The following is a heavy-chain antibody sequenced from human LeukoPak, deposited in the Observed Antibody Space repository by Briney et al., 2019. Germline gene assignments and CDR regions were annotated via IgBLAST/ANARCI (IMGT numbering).Heavy chain of an antibody. D-gene: IGHD3-22*01. CDR1: GFTFSSYA. CDR3: ARDLYRIVVVPHYFDY. V-gene: IGHV3-21*01. J-gene: IGHJ4*02. Sequence: GGSLRLSCAASGFTFSSYAMHWVRRAPGKGLEWVSSISSTGTYIYYADSMKGRSTISRDNAKNSLYLQMNSLRAEDTAVYYCARDLYRIVVVPHYFDYWGQGTLVTVSS. CDR2: ISSTGTYI.